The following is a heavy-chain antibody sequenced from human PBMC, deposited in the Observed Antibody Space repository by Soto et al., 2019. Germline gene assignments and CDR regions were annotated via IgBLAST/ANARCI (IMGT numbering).Heavy chain of an antibody. D-gene: IGHD6-13*01. CDR2: INAGNGNT. CDR1: GYTFTSYA. V-gene: IGHV1-3*01. Sequence: ASVKVSCTASGYTFTSYAMHWVRQAPGQRLEWMGWINAGNGNTKYSQKFQGRVTITRDTSASTAYMELSSLRSEDTAVYYCARDSIAAAGPVTFDYWGQGTLVTVSS. CDR3: ARDSIAAAGPVTFDY. J-gene: IGHJ4*02.